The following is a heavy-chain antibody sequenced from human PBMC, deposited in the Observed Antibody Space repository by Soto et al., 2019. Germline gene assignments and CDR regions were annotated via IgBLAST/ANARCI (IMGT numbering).Heavy chain of an antibody. V-gene: IGHV4-4*02. CDR3: ARHYTHFDY. J-gene: IGHJ4*02. Sequence: QVQLQESGPGLVKPSGTLSLTCAVSGGSISSSHWWSWVRQPPGKGLEWIGEIYHSANINYNPSPESRVTISKDKSKNQFSLNLSSVTAADTAVYYCARHYTHFDYWGQGTLVTVSS. CDR1: GGSISSSHW. CDR2: IYHSANI. D-gene: IGHD3-10*01.